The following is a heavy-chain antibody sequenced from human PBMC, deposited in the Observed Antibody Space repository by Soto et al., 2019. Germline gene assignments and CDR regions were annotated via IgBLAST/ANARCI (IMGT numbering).Heavy chain of an antibody. V-gene: IGHV3-9*01. CDR3: AQEGYSSRWPLGTFDY. D-gene: IGHD6-13*01. CDR1: WFTFDDYA. J-gene: IGHJ4*02. CDR2: ISWNSGSI. Sequence: PVGSLRLPYAAAWFTFDDYAIPWVRQAPGKGLEWVSGISWNSGSIGYADSVKGRFTISRDNAKNSLYLQMNSLRAEDTALYYCAQEGYSSRWPLGTFDYWGQGTLVTVSS.